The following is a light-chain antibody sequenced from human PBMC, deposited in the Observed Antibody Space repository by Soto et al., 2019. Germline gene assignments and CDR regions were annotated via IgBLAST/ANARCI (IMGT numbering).Light chain of an antibody. V-gene: IGKV3-20*01. CDR3: QQYDNSVWT. CDR2: GAS. J-gene: IGKJ1*01. CDR1: QSVSTGN. Sequence: IVLTQSPGTLSSSPWERATLSCRASQSVSTGNLAWYQQRPGQAPRLLIYGASRRATGIPDRFSGSGSGTDFTLTISRLEPEDLAVYYCQQYDNSVWTFGQGTKVDIK.